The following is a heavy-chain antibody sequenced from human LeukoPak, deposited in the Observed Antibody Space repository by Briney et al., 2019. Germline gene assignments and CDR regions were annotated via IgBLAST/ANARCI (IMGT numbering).Heavy chain of an antibody. J-gene: IGHJ4*02. Sequence: GGSLRLSCAASGITFSSYWMHWVRQAPGKGLVWVSRINSDGSSTTYADSVKGRFTISRDNAKNTLYLQMNSLRAEDTAVYYCARVTPYSSTWYTGFDYWGQGTLVTVSS. V-gene: IGHV3-74*01. CDR1: GITFSSYW. CDR3: ARVTPYSSTWYTGFDY. CDR2: INSDGSST. D-gene: IGHD6-13*01.